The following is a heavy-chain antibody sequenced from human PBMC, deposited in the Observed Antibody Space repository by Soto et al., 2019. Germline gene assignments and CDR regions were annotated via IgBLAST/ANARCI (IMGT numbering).Heavy chain of an antibody. D-gene: IGHD2-15*01. CDR1: GFTFSSYA. CDR2: ISYGGSNK. Sequence: QVQLVESGGGVVQPGRSLRLSCAASGFTFSSYAMHWVRQAPGKGLEWVSVISYGGSNKYYADSVKGRFTISRDNSKNKLYLQMNSLRAEDTAVYYCARWGGILVSYYYAMDVWGQGTTVTVSS. J-gene: IGHJ6*02. V-gene: IGHV3-30-3*01. CDR3: ARWGGILVSYYYAMDV.